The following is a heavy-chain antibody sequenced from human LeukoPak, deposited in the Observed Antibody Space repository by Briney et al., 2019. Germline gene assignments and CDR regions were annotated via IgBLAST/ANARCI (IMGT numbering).Heavy chain of an antibody. CDR1: GGSMSSSSYY. CDR2: IYYSGST. V-gene: IGHV4-39*02. Sequence: SETLSLTCTVSGGSMSSSSYYWGWIRQPPRKGLEWIGSIYYSGSTYYNPSLKSRVTISVDTSKNQFSLKLSSVTAADTAVYYCAREAYCGGDCYSGDYWGQGTLVTVSS. CDR3: AREAYCGGDCYSGDY. D-gene: IGHD2-21*02. J-gene: IGHJ4*02.